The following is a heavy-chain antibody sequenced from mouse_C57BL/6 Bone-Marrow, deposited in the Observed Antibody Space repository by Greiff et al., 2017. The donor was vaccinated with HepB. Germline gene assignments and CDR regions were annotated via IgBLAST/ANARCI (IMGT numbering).Heavy chain of an antibody. CDR1: GFTFSDYG. J-gene: IGHJ3*01. Sequence: EVQVVESGGGLVQPGGSLKLSCAASGFTFSDYGMAWVRQAPRKGPEWVAFISNLAYSIYYADTVTGRFTISRENAKNTLYLEMSSLRSEDTAMYYCAREDGNYKIYAYWGQGTLVTVSA. CDR2: ISNLAYSI. V-gene: IGHV5-15*01. CDR3: AREDGNYKIYAY. D-gene: IGHD2-1*01.